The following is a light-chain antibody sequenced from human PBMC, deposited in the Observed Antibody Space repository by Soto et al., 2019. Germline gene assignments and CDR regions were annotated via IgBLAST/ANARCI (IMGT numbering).Light chain of an antibody. V-gene: IGKV1-33*01. J-gene: IGKJ5*01. CDR1: QDINKN. CDR3: QQYESLPLT. CDR2: DAS. Sequence: DIQMTQSPSSLSASVGDRVTITCQASQDINKNLIWYQQKPGKAPKIMIYDASDLETGVPSRFSGSGSGTGFTFTISSLKPEDFETYYCQQYESLPLTFGQGTRLEIK.